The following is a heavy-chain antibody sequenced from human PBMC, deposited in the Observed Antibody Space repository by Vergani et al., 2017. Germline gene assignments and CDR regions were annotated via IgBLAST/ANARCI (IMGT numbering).Heavy chain of an antibody. CDR3: AKDRGGLGIAVAGTDAFDI. CDR2: ISGSGGST. V-gene: IGHV3-23*01. D-gene: IGHD6-19*01. J-gene: IGHJ3*02. CDR1: GFTFSSYA. Sequence: EVQLLESGGGLVKPGGSLRLSCAASGFTFSSYAMSWVRQAPGKGLEWVSAISGSGGSTYYADFVKGRFTISSDISKNTLYLQMNSLRAEDTAVYYCAKDRGGLGIAVAGTDAFDIWGQGTMVTVSS.